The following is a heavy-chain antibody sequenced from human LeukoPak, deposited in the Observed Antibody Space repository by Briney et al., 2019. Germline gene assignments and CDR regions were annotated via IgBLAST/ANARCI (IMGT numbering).Heavy chain of an antibody. CDR3: ARESTGSYFDY. D-gene: IGHD1-1*01. J-gene: IGHJ4*02. CDR2: ISYDGSNK. Sequence: GGSLRLSCAASGFTFTSYWMSWVRQAPGKGLEWVAVISYDGSNKHYADSVKGRFTISRDNSKNTLYLQMNSLRAEDTAVYYCARESTGSYFDYWGQGTLVTVSS. CDR1: GFTFTSYW. V-gene: IGHV3-30-3*01.